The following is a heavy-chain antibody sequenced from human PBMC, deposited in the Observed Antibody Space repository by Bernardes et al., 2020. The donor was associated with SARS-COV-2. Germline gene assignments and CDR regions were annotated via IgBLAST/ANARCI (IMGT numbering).Heavy chain of an antibody. V-gene: IGHV3-48*01. Sequence: GGSLRLSCVASGGFTFSSYSMNWVRQAPGKGLQWVSYISSSSSSIYYVDSVKGRFTISRDNAKNSLYLQMSSLRVEDTAMYYCASDWNTGLTRFDLWGQGTLVTVSS. CDR1: GGFTFSSYS. J-gene: IGHJ5*02. CDR3: ASDWNTGLTRFDL. CDR2: ISSSSSSI. D-gene: IGHD1-1*01.